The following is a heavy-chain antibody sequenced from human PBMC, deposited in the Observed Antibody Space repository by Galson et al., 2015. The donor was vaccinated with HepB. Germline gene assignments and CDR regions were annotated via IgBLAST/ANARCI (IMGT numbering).Heavy chain of an antibody. J-gene: IGHJ4*02. V-gene: IGHV3-74*01. Sequence: SLRLSCAASGFTFSSYWMHWVRQAPGKGLVWVSRINSDGSSTSYADSVKGRFTISRDNAKNTLYLQMNSLRAEDTAVYYCARGQLYDFWSGYYSGGRDYWGQGTLVTVSS. CDR3: ARGQLYDFWSGYYSGGRDY. CDR1: GFTFSSYW. D-gene: IGHD3-3*01. CDR2: INSDGSST.